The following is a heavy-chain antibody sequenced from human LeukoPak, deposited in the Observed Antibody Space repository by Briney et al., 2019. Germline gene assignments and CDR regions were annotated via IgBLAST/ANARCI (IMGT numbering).Heavy chain of an antibody. V-gene: IGHV3-21*04. CDR3: AKGERAGWYFDY. Sequence: PGGSLRLSCAASGFTFSTYNMNWVRQAPGKGLEWVSSITSSSSYTFYADSVKGRFTISRDNSKNTLYLQMNSLRAEDTAVYYCAKGERAGWYFDYRGQGTLVTVSS. J-gene: IGHJ4*02. CDR1: GFTFSTYN. CDR2: ITSSSSYT. D-gene: IGHD6-19*01.